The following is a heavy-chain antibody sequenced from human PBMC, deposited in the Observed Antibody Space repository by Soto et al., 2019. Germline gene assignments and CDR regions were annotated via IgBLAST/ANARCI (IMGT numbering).Heavy chain of an antibody. CDR2: INPNSGGT. CDR3: ARGGYDILTGYYPLYNWFDP. V-gene: IGHV1-2*04. Sequence: ASVKVSCKASGYTFTGYYMHWVRQAPGQGLEWMGWINPNSGGTNYAQKFQGWVTMTRDTPISTAYMELSRLRSDDTAVYYCARGGYDILTGYYPLYNWFDPWGQGTLVTVSS. J-gene: IGHJ5*02. CDR1: GYTFTGYY. D-gene: IGHD3-9*01.